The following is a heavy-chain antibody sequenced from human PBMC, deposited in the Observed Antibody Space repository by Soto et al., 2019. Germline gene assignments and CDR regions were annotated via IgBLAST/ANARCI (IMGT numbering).Heavy chain of an antibody. Sequence: EVQLVESGGGLVKPGGSLRLSCAASGFTFNNAWMNWVRQASGKGLEWVGRIKSKTDGGTTDYAAPVKGRFTISRDDSKNTLYLQMDSLKTEDTAVYYCATSGYSGYDYTQYYYYYGMDVWCQGATVTVSS. CDR2: IKSKTDGGTT. J-gene: IGHJ6*02. V-gene: IGHV3-15*07. CDR1: GFTFNNAW. CDR3: ATSGYSGYDYTQYYYYYGMDV. D-gene: IGHD5-12*01.